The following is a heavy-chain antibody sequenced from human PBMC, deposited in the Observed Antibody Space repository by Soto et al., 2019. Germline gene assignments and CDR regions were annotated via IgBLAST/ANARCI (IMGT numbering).Heavy chain of an antibody. CDR1: GFIISSHA. J-gene: IGHJ4*02. CDR3: ARDGKGAAYTHGPYYFDY. CDR2: ISYDGNNK. Sequence: SLRLSCAVSGFIISSHAMHWVRQAPGKGLEWVAVISYDGNNKFYADSVKGRFTISRDNSKNTLYLQVNSLRDEDTAVYYCARDGKGAAYTHGPYYFDYWGQGALVTVSS. V-gene: IGHV3-30*03. D-gene: IGHD1-1*01.